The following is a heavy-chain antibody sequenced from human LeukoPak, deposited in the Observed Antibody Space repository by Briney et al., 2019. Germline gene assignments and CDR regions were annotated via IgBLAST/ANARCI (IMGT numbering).Heavy chain of an antibody. D-gene: IGHD6-19*01. CDR3: ARELAVAGSEFDY. J-gene: IGHJ4*02. Sequence: GGSLRLSCAASGFTFSSSAMSWVRQAPGKGLEWVSSISSSSSYIYYADSVKGRFTISRDNAKNSLYLQMNSLRAEDTAVYYCARELAVAGSEFDYWGQGTLVTVSS. CDR2: ISSSSSYI. V-gene: IGHV3-21*01. CDR1: GFTFSSSA.